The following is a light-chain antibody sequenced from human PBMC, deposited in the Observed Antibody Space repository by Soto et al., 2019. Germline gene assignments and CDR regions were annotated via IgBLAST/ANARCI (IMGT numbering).Light chain of an antibody. CDR1: QSVVYSDGIAY. J-gene: IGKJ1*01. CDR3: MHGTHWPPT. CDR2: RVS. V-gene: IGKV2-30*01. Sequence: DVVMTQSPLSLPVTLGQPASISCRSSQSVVYSDGIAYLTWFQQRPGQSPRRLIYRVSNRDSGVPDRFSGSGSGTDFTLKISGVEAAGVGVDYCMHGTHWPPTCGRGTKVEIK.